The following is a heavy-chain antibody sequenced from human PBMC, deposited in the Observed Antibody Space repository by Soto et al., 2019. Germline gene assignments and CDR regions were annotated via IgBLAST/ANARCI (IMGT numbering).Heavy chain of an antibody. CDR2: ISYDGSNK. CDR1: GFTFSSYA. D-gene: IGHD3-10*01. J-gene: IGHJ4*02. Sequence: GGSLRLSCAASGFTFSSYAMHWVRQAPGKGLEWVAVISYDGSNKYYADSVKGRFTISRDNSKNTLYLQMNSLRAEDTAVYYCARSSGSYKDYFDYWGQGT. CDR3: ARSSGSYKDYFDY. V-gene: IGHV3-30-3*01.